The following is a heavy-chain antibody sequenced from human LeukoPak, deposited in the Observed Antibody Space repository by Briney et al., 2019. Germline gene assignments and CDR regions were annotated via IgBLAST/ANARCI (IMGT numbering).Heavy chain of an antibody. CDR1: GGTFSSYA. V-gene: IGHV1-69*13. J-gene: IGHJ6*03. CDR2: FIPIFGTA. CDR3: ARGPFSGSSTSCYTCYYYYMDV. Sequence: ASVKVSCKASGGTFSSYAISWVRQAPGQGLEWMGGFIPIFGTANYAQKFQGRVTITADESTSTAYMELSSLRSEDTAVYYCARGPFSGSSTSCYTCYYYYMDVWGKGTTVTVSS. D-gene: IGHD2-2*02.